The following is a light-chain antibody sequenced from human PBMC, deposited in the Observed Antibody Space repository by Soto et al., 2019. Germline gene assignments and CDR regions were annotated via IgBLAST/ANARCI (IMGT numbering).Light chain of an antibody. V-gene: IGKV3-15*01. Sequence: EIVMTQSPGTLSVSPGERATLSCRASQSVSSNLAWYQQKPGQAPRLLSYAASTRATGIPARSSGSGSGTEFTLTISSLQSEDFAVYYCQQYNNWLALTFGGGTKVEIK. J-gene: IGKJ4*01. CDR2: AAS. CDR3: QQYNNWLALT. CDR1: QSVSSN.